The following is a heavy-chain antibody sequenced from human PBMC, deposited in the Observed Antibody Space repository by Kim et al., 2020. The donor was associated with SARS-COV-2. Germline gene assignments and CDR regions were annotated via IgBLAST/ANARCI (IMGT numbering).Heavy chain of an antibody. CDR3: ARDPLGDGYSFSDY. J-gene: IGHJ4*02. V-gene: IGHV3-53*01. CDR2: IYSGGTR. D-gene: IGHD4-4*01. CDR1: ELTVSSNH. Sequence: GGSLRLSCAASELTVSSNHMNWVRQAPGKGLEWVSVIYSGGTRSYADSVKGRFTISRDSTKNTVNLQMNSLRADDAAVYYCARDPLGDGYSFSDYWGQGT.